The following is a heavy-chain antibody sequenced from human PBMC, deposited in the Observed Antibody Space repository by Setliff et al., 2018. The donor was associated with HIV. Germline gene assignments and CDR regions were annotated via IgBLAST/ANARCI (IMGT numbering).Heavy chain of an antibody. V-gene: IGHV1-69*13. CDR2: IIPIFNTA. J-gene: IGHJ5*02. Sequence: SVKVSCKASGGTFSLYAINWVRQAPGQGLEWMGGIIPIFNTANYAQKFQGRVTITADGSTSTAYMELSSLRFEDTATYYCARDQATGYEKVWFSWIVPWGQGTLVTVSS. CDR1: GGTFSLYA. D-gene: IGHD5-12*01. CDR3: ARDQATGYEKVWFSWIVP.